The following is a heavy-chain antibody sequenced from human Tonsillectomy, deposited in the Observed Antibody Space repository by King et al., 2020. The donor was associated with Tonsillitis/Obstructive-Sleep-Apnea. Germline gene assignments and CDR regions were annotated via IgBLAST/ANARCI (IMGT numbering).Heavy chain of an antibody. J-gene: IGHJ6*03. CDR1: RVTFSVYY. D-gene: IGHD3-3*01. CDR3: ARDGLTVFDRYYYYYYMDV. Sequence: VHLVESGGGLVKPGGSLRLSCAASRVTFSVYYKTLIRQAPGTWLEFVSYIMSSSTYTNHADSVMGRFTISRDNAKNSLYLQMNSLRAEDTAVYYCARDGLTVFDRYYYYYYMDVWGKGTTVTVSS. V-gene: IGHV3-11*05. CDR2: IMSSSTYT.